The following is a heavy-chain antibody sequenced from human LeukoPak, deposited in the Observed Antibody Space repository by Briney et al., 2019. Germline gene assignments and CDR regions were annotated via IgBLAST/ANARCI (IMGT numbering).Heavy chain of an antibody. D-gene: IGHD3-10*01. Sequence: SETLSLTCTVSGGSISSSSYYWGWIRQPPGKGLEWIGSIYYSGSTYYNPSLKSRVTISVDTSKNQFSLKLSSVTAADTAVYYCARHQGGSGSYYSLNNWFDPWGQGTLVTVSS. CDR3: ARHQGGSGSYYSLNNWFDP. J-gene: IGHJ5*02. V-gene: IGHV4-39*01. CDR2: IYYSGST. CDR1: GGSISSSSYY.